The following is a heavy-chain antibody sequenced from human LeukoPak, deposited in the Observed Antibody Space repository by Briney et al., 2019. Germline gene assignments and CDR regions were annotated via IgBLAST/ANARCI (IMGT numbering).Heavy chain of an antibody. Sequence: RASGTLSLTCAVSGGSISNINWWSWVRQPPGKGLEWIGEIHHSGSTNYNPSLRGRVTISVDKSKNQFSLKMSSVTAADTAVYYCARGPNYYDSSGHYHYFDYWGQGILVTVSS. V-gene: IGHV4-4*02. CDR3: ARGPNYYDSSGHYHYFDY. J-gene: IGHJ4*02. CDR2: IHHSGST. D-gene: IGHD3-22*01. CDR1: GGSISNINW.